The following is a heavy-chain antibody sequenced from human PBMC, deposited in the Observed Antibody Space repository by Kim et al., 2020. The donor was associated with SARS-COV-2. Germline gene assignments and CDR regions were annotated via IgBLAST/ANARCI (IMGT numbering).Heavy chain of an antibody. CDR3: ARADSYGSGGDY. D-gene: IGHD3-10*01. CDR1: GGSISSGSYY. CDR2: IYTSGST. Sequence: SETLSLTCTVSGGSISSGSYYWSWIRQPAGKGLEWIGRIYTSGSTNYNPSLKSRVTISVDTSKNQFSLKLSSVTAADTAVYYCARADSYGSGGDYWGQGTLVTVSS. V-gene: IGHV4-61*02. J-gene: IGHJ4*02.